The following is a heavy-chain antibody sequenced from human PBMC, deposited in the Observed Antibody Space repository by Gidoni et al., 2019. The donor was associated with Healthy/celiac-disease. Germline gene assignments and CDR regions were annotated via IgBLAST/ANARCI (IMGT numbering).Heavy chain of an antibody. D-gene: IGHD3-16*01. CDR2: INPSGST. V-gene: IGHV4-34*01. CDR1: GGSFSGYY. CDR3: ARAQSWRAVTTLGAFDI. J-gene: IGHJ3*02. Sequence: QVQLQQWVAGLLKPSETLSLTCAVYGGSFSGYYWSWIRQPPGKGLEWMGEINPSGSTNYNPSLKSRVTISVDTAKNQFSLKLSSVTAADTAVYYCARAQSWRAVTTLGAFDIWGQGTMVTVSS.